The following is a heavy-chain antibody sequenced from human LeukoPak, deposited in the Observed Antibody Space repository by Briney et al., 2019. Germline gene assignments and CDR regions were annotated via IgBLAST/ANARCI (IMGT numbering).Heavy chain of an antibody. Sequence: GGSLRLSCAASGFTFSSYATHWARQAPGKGLEWVAVISYDGSNKYYADSVKGRFTISRDNSKNTLYLQMNSLRAEDTAVYYCARRRYSSDPYYFDYWGQGTLVTVSS. J-gene: IGHJ4*02. CDR1: GFTFSSYA. CDR3: ARRRYSSDPYYFDY. V-gene: IGHV3-30-3*01. D-gene: IGHD6-19*01. CDR2: ISYDGSNK.